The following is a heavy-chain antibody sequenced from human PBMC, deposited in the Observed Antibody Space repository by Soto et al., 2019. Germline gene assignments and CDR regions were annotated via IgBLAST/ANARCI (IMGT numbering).Heavy chain of an antibody. CDR1: GGSISSGGYY. D-gene: IGHD3-10*01. CDR2: IYYSGST. J-gene: IGHJ4*02. CDR3: ARCPCDYYGSGSYYNEISFDY. Sequence: PSETLSLTCTVSGGSISSGGYYWSWIRQHPGKGLEWIGYIYYSGSTYYNPSLKSRVTISVDTSKNQFSLKLSSVTAADTAVYYCARCPCDYYGSGSYYNEISFDYWGQGTLVTVSS. V-gene: IGHV4-31*03.